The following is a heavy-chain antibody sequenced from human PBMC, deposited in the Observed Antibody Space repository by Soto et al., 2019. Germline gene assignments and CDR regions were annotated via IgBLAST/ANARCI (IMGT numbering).Heavy chain of an antibody. J-gene: IGHJ3*02. D-gene: IGHD4-17*01. V-gene: IGHV3-30*18. CDR3: AKSYADGAFDI. Sequence: GGSLRLSCAASGFTFSSYGMHWVRQAPGKGLEWVAVISYDGSNKYYADSVKGRFTISRDNSKNTLYLQMNSLRAEDTVVYYCAKSYADGAFDIWGQGTMVTVSS. CDR2: ISYDGSNK. CDR1: GFTFSSYG.